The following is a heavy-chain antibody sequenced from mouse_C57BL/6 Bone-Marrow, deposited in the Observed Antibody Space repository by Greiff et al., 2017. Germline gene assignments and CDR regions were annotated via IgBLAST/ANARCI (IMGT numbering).Heavy chain of an antibody. Sequence: VQLQQSGAELAKPGASVKLSCTASGYTFTSYWMHWVKQRPGQGLEWIGYINPSSGYTKSNQKFKDKATLTADKSSSTAYMQLSSLTYEDSAVYYCARDYYSNVFAYWGQGTLVTVSA. J-gene: IGHJ3*01. D-gene: IGHD2-5*01. CDR3: ARDYYSNVFAY. CDR1: GYTFTSYW. CDR2: INPSSGYT. V-gene: IGHV1-7*01.